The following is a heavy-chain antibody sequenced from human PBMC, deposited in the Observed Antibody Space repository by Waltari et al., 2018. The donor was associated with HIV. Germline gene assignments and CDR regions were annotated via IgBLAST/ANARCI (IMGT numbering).Heavy chain of an antibody. CDR2: ISGTGART. J-gene: IGHJ4*02. D-gene: IGHD5-12*01. Sequence: EVQLLESGGGLVQPGGSLRLSCAASGFTFSSFAMSWVRQAPGKGLEWVSAISGTGARTYYADSVKGRFTISRDNSKNTPYLQMNSLRADDTALYYCAKDLNGYDRFDYWGQGTLVTVSS. CDR3: AKDLNGYDRFDY. CDR1: GFTFSSFA. V-gene: IGHV3-23*01.